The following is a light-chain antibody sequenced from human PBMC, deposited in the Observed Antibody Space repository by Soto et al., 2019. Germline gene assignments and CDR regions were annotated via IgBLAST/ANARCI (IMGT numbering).Light chain of an antibody. V-gene: IGKV1-9*01. CDR1: QGISNY. CDR2: TAS. Sequence: DIQFAQSPSFLYASVGDRVTIAWWASQGISNYLAWYQQTTGKAPNILIHTASTLQSGVPSRFRGSGSGTEFTLPISSLQPEDFATDYCQQRNSYPITFGQGTRLEIK. J-gene: IGKJ5*01. CDR3: QQRNSYPIT.